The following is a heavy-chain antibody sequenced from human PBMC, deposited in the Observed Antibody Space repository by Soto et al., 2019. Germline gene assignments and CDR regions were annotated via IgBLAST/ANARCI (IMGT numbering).Heavy chain of an antibody. CDR3: AKGYSSGWPYDY. CDR2: ISGSGGST. CDR1: GFTFSSYA. V-gene: IGHV3-23*01. J-gene: IGHJ4*02. D-gene: IGHD6-19*01. Sequence: GWSLRLSCAASGFTFSSYAMSWVRQAPGKGLEWVSAISGSGGSTYYADSVKGRFTISRGNSKNTLYLQMNSLRAEDTAVYYCAKGYSSGWPYDYWGQGTLVTVSS.